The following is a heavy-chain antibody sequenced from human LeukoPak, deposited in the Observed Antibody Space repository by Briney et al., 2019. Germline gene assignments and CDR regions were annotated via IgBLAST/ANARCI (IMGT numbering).Heavy chain of an antibody. J-gene: IGHJ5*02. D-gene: IGHD6-13*01. V-gene: IGHV1-8*01. CDR1: GYTFTSYD. CDR3: ARGGGSRHKCDP. CDR2: MNPNSGNT. Sequence: ASVKVSCKASGYTFTSYDINWVRQATGQGLEWMGWMNPNSGNTGYAQKFQGRVTMTRNTSISTAYMELSSLRSEDAAVYYCARGGGSRHKCDPWGQGTLVTVSS.